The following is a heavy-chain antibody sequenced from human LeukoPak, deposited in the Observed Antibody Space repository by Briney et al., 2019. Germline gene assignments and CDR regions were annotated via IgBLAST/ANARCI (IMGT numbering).Heavy chain of an antibody. CDR1: GYTFTSYG. Sequence: ASVTVSCKASGYTFTSYGISWVRQAPGQGLEGMGWISAYNGNTNYAQKLQGRVTMTTDTSTSTAYMELRSLRSDDTAVYYCARASGYSSSWLSSLYYYYGMDVWGQGTTVTVSS. CDR3: ARASGYSSSWLSSLYYYYGMDV. J-gene: IGHJ6*02. CDR2: ISAYNGNT. D-gene: IGHD6-13*01. V-gene: IGHV1-18*01.